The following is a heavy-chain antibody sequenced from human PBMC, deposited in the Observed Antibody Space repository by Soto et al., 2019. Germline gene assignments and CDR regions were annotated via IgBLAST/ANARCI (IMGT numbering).Heavy chain of an antibody. Sequence: RLSCAASGFTFSSYAMSWVRQAPGKGLEWVSAISGSGGSTYYADSVKGRFTISRDNSKNTLYLQMNSLRAEDTAVYYCARSNYDFWSGPLYYFDYWGQGTLVTVSS. V-gene: IGHV3-23*01. D-gene: IGHD3-3*01. J-gene: IGHJ4*02. CDR1: GFTFSSYA. CDR3: ARSNYDFWSGPLYYFDY. CDR2: ISGSGGST.